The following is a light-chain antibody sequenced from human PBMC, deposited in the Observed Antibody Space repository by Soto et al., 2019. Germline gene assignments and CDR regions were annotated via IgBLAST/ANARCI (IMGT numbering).Light chain of an antibody. V-gene: IGKV3-11*01. Sequence: EIVLTQSPATLSLSPGERATLSCRASQSVCSYLAWYQQKHGQAPRLLIYDASNRATGIPARFSGSGSGTDFTLTISSLEPEDFAVYFCQQRSNWPTFGGGTKVEIK. CDR1: QSVCSY. J-gene: IGKJ4*01. CDR2: DAS. CDR3: QQRSNWPT.